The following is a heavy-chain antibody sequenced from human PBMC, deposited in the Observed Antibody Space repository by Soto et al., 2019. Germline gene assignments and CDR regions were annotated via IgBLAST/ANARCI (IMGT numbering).Heavy chain of an antibody. J-gene: IGHJ4*02. V-gene: IGHV1-8*01. Sequence: ASVKVSCKASGYTFTSYDINWVRQATGQGLEWMGWMNPNSGNTGYAQKFQGRVTMTRNTSISTAYMELSSLRSDDTAVYYCARDSRDIVLMVYAHFDYWGQGTLVTVSS. D-gene: IGHD2-8*01. CDR1: GYTFTSYD. CDR3: ARDSRDIVLMVYAHFDY. CDR2: MNPNSGNT.